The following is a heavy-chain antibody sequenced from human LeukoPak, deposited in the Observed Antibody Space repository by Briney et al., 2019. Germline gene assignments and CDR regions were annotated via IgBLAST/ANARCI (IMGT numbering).Heavy chain of an antibody. CDR2: ISVGGAGT. V-gene: IGHV3-23*01. CDR3: ARGRAAAGRFDY. D-gene: IGHD6-13*01. CDR1: GFTFSSYA. Sequence: GGSLRLSCAASGFTFSSYAMSWVRQAPGKGLEWVSAISVGGAGTYYADSVKGRFTISRDNAKNSLYLQMNSLRAEDTAVYYCARGRAAAGRFDYWGQGTLVTVSS. J-gene: IGHJ4*02.